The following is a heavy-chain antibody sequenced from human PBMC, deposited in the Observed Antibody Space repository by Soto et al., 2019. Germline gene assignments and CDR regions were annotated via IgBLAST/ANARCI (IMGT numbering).Heavy chain of an antibody. Sequence: SETLSLTCTVACGSISSGYHWAWIRQPPGMRLEWVASIFHTGTTYYNPSLTSRVTISVDTSKNQFSLKLTSVTATDSAAYYFASTDHVAYYPLIRQRTIDTPAPGM. CDR2: IFHTGTT. CDR3: ASTDHVAYYPLIRQRTIDTPAPGM. D-gene: IGHD3-10*01. V-gene: IGHV4-38-2*02. CDR1: CGSISSGYH. J-gene: IGHJ6*01.